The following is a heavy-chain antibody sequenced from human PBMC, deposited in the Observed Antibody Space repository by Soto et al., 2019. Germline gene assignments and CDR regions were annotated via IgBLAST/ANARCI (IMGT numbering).Heavy chain of an antibody. Sequence: RASVKVSCKASGGTFSSYAISWVRQAPGQGLEWMGGIIPIFGTANYAQKFQGRVTITADESTSTAYMELSSLRSEDTAVYYCARESPKKRAVAVSYYYYGMDVWGQGTTVTVSS. CDR1: GGTFSSYA. CDR3: ARESPKKRAVAVSYYYYGMDV. CDR2: IIPIFGTA. J-gene: IGHJ6*02. V-gene: IGHV1-69*13. D-gene: IGHD6-19*01.